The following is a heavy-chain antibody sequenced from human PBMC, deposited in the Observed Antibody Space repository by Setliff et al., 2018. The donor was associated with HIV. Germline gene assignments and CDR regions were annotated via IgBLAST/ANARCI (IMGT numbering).Heavy chain of an antibody. CDR2: IFYTGST. CDR3: VRGIGGIGYYPDY. CDR1: GDSITGHY. Sequence: PSETLSLTCTVSGDSITGHYWNWIRQPPGKGLEWIGYIFYTGSTNYNPSLKSRVTISVDTSKKQFFLKLSSVTAADTAVYYCVRGIGGIGYYPDYWGQGTLVTVSS. V-gene: IGHV4-59*11. J-gene: IGHJ4*02. D-gene: IGHD3-22*01.